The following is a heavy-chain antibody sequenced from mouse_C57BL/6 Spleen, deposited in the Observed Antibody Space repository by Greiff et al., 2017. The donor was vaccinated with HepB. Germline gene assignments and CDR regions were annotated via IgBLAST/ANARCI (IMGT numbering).Heavy chain of an antibody. Sequence: QVQLQQPGAELVKPGASVKMSCKASGYPFTSYWITWVKQRPGQGLEWIGDIYPGSGSTNYNEKFKSKATLTVDTSSSTAYMQLSSLTSEDSAVYYCARRRGNNGMDYWGQGTSGTVSS. J-gene: IGHJ4*01. V-gene: IGHV1-55*01. CDR3: ARRRGNNGMDY. CDR2: IYPGSGST. D-gene: IGHD2-1*01. CDR1: GYPFTSYW.